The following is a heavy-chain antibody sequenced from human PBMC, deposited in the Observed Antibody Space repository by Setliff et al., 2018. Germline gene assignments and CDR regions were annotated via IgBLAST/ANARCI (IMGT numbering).Heavy chain of an antibody. V-gene: IGHV3-7*01. D-gene: IGHD2-21*02. J-gene: IGHJ3*01. CDR1: GFTFSTYW. CDR3: ARAGLPYAADV. Sequence: HPGGSLRLSCAASGFTFSTYWMTWIRQAPGKGLEWVANIKGDGSEKYYVDSVEGRFAISRDNAKNSLYLQMNSLRAEDTAVYYCARAGLPYAADVWGQGTKVTVS. CDR2: IKGDGSEK.